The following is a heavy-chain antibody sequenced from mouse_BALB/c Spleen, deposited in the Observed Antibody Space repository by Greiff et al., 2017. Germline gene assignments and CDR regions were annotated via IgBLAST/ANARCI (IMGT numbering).Heavy chain of an antibody. CDR3: VRGGMITPFDY. D-gene: IGHD2-4*01. Sequence: VNLVESGPGLVAPSQSLSITCTVSGFSLTSYDISWIRQPPGKGLEWLGVIWTGGGTNYNSAFMSRLSISKDNSKSQVFLKMNSLQTDDTAIYYCVRGGMITPFDYWGQGTTLTVSS. CDR2: IWTGGGT. V-gene: IGHV2-9-2*01. J-gene: IGHJ2*01. CDR1: GFSLTSYD.